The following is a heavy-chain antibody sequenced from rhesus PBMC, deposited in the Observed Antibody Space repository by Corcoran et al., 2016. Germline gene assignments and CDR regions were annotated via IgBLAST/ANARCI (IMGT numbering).Heavy chain of an antibody. J-gene: IGHJ4*01. CDR1: GGSISGSY. D-gene: IGHD5-12*01. CDR2: IGGSSGST. V-gene: IGHV4-165*02. CDR3: ARNALQLQLTFDY. Sequence: QVQLQESGPGLVKPPETLSLTCAVSGGSISGSYWNRIRQPPGKGLVWIGYIGGSSGSTYYNPSLKSRVTISTDTSKNQFSLKLSSVTAADTAVYYCARNALQLQLTFDYWGQGVLVTVSS.